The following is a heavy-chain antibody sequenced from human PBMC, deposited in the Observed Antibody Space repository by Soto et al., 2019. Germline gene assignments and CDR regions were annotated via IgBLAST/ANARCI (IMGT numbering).Heavy chain of an antibody. CDR1: GGTFSSYA. CDR3: ARGRDIVVVPAAVTEYFQH. CDR2: IIPIFGTA. V-gene: IGHV1-69*01. D-gene: IGHD2-2*01. J-gene: IGHJ1*01. Sequence: QVQLVQSGAEVKKPGSSVKVSCKASGGTFSSYAISWVRQAPGQGLEWMGGIIPIFGTANYAQKFQGRVTFTADESTSTAYMELSSLRSEDTAVYYCARGRDIVVVPAAVTEYFQHWGQGTLVTVSS.